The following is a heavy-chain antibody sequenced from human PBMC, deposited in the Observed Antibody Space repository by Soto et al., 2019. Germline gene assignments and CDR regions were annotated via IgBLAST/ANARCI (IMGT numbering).Heavy chain of an antibody. CDR1: GYSFTNYW. V-gene: IGHV5-51*01. CDR2: IYPGDSDT. J-gene: IGHJ6*02. D-gene: IGHD6-19*01. Sequence: GESLKISCKGSGYSFTNYWIGWVRQMPGKGLEWMGIIYPGDSDTIYSPSFQGQVTISADKSISTAYLQWSSLKASDTAMYYCASRSNGWSMDHFSYYAMDVWGQGTTVTVAS. CDR3: ASRSNGWSMDHFSYYAMDV.